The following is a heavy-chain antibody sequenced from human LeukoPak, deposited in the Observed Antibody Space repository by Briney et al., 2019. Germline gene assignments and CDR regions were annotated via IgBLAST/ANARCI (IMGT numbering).Heavy chain of an antibody. V-gene: IGHV3-53*01. Sequence: GGSLRLSCAASGFTVSSNYMSWVRQAPGKGLEWVSVIYSGGAIYYADSVKGRFTISRDNAKNSLYLQMNSLRAEDTAVYYCAELGITMIGGVWGKGTTVTISS. CDR2: IYSGGAI. D-gene: IGHD3-10*02. CDR3: AELGITMIGGV. CDR1: GFTVSSNY. J-gene: IGHJ6*04.